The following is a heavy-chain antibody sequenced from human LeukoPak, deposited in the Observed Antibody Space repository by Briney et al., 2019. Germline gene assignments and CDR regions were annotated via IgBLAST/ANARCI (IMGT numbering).Heavy chain of an antibody. Sequence: PGGSLRLSCAASGFTFSSYVMHWVRQAPGKGLEWVAVISYDGSNKYYADSVKGRFTISRDNSKNTLFLQMNSLRAEVTAVYYCARDDNYGDYEYYFDYWGQGALVTVSS. CDR1: GFTFSSYV. CDR2: ISYDGSNK. J-gene: IGHJ4*02. D-gene: IGHD4-17*01. V-gene: IGHV3-30-3*01. CDR3: ARDDNYGDYEYYFDY.